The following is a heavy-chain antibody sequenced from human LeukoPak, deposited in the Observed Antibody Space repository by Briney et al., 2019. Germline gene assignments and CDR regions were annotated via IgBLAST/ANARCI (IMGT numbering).Heavy chain of an antibody. V-gene: IGHV4-4*09. CDR2: IYASGTT. D-gene: IGHD3-10*01. Sequence: SETLSLTCTVSGGSISSNCWSWIRQPPGKGLEWIGCIYASGTTNYNPSLKGRLTISVDTSNSQFSLTVRSATAADTAVYYCGGRGFWGQGTLVTVSS. J-gene: IGHJ4*02. CDR3: GGRGF. CDR1: GGSISSNC.